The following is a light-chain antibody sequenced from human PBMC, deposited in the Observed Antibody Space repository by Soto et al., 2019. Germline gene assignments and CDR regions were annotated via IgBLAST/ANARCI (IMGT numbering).Light chain of an antibody. V-gene: IGKV3-11*01. CDR3: QQRINWPPT. Sequence: PGERATLSCRASQSVSSYLAWYQQKPGQAPRLLIYDASNRATGIPARFSGSGSGTDFTLTISSLEPEDFAVYYCQQRINWPPTFGPGTKVDIK. CDR2: DAS. J-gene: IGKJ3*01. CDR1: QSVSSY.